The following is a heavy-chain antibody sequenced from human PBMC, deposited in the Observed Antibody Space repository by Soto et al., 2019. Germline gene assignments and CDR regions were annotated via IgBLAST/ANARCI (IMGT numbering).Heavy chain of an antibody. CDR2: IYYSGST. CDR1: GGSIGSSIYY. Sequence: PSETLSLTFTVSGGSIGSSIYYWGWIRQPPGKGLEWIGSIYYSGSTYYNPSLKSRVTISVDTSKNECSLKLSSVTAADTAVYYCARRVDNVLRYFDPNPFYFDYWGQGTLVTVSS. J-gene: IGHJ4*02. V-gene: IGHV4-39*01. CDR3: ARRVDNVLRYFDPNPFYFDY. D-gene: IGHD3-9*01.